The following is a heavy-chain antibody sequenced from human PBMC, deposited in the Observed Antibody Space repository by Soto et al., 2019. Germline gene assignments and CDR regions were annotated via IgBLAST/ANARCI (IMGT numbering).Heavy chain of an antibody. Sequence: QVQLVESGGGVVQPGRSLRLSCAASGFTFRRDGMHWVRQAPGKGLEWVAVIWYDGSNKYYEDFVKGRFTISRDNSKNTLYLQMTSLRAEDTAVYYCARDPTETNYYYYYMDVWGKGTTVTVSS. CDR2: IWYDGSNK. CDR3: ARDPTETNYYYYYMDV. V-gene: IGHV3-33*01. J-gene: IGHJ6*03. CDR1: GFTFRRDG. D-gene: IGHD1-7*01.